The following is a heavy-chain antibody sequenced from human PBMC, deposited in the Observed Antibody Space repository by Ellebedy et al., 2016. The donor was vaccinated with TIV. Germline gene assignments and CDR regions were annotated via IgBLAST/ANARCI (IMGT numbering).Heavy chain of an antibody. CDR2: ISWNSGSI. CDR3: AKDSCSSTSCSRGMDV. CDR1: GFTFSSYG. Sequence: SLKISCAASGFTFSSYGMHWVRQAQGKGLEWVSGISWNSGSIGYADSVKGRFTISRDNAKNSLYLQMNSLRAEDMALYYCAKDSCSSTSCSRGMDVWGQGTTVTVSS. D-gene: IGHD2-2*01. V-gene: IGHV3-9*03. J-gene: IGHJ6*02.